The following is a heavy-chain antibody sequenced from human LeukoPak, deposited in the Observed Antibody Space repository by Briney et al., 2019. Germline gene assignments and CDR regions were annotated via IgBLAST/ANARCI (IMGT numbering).Heavy chain of an antibody. CDR2: ISSSGSTI. CDR1: GFTLSSYE. Sequence: PGGSLTLSWVVSGFTLSSYEMSWVRQAPGKGLEWLSYISSSGSTIYYADFVKGRFTNSRDNAKNSLYLQMNSLRAEDTAVYYCARDTYFDYWGQGTLLTVSS. V-gene: IGHV3-48*03. J-gene: IGHJ4*02. CDR3: ARDTYFDY.